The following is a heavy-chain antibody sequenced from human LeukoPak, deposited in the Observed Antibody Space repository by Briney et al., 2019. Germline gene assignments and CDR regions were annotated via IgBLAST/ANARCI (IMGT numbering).Heavy chain of an antibody. CDR2: INPNSGGT. V-gene: IGHV1-2*06. J-gene: IGHJ4*02. Sequence: GASVKVSCKASGYTFTGYYMHWVRQAPGQGLEWMGRINPNSGGTNYAQKFRGRVTMTRDTSISTAYMELSRLRSDDTAVYYCARGPPLYYDILTGVFDYWGQGTLVTVSS. D-gene: IGHD3-9*01. CDR3: ARGPPLYYDILTGVFDY. CDR1: GYTFTGYY.